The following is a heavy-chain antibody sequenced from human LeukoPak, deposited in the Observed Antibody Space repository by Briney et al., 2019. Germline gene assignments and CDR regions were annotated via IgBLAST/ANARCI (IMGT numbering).Heavy chain of an antibody. J-gene: IGHJ5*02. V-gene: IGHV3-48*04. CDR2: ISSSSSTI. Sequence: GGSLRLSCAASGFTFSSYSMNWVRQAPGKGLEWVSYISSSSSTIYYADSVKGRFTISRDNAKNSLYLQMNSLRAEDTAVYYCARGPEWLYNNWFDPWGQGTLVTVSS. CDR1: GFTFSSYS. D-gene: IGHD3-3*01. CDR3: ARGPEWLYNNWFDP.